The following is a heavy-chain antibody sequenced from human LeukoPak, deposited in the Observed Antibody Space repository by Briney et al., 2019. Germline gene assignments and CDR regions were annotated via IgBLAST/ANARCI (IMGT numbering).Heavy chain of an antibody. CDR3: ARERAAAAHFDY. Sequence: PGGSLRLSCAASGFTFSSYEMNWVRQAPGRGLEWVSYISGSGVTMYYADSVKGRFTISRDDAKNSLYLQMNSLRAEDTAVYYCARERAAAAHFDYWGQGTLVTVSS. CDR2: ISGSGVTM. D-gene: IGHD6-13*01. CDR1: GFTFSSYE. V-gene: IGHV3-48*03. J-gene: IGHJ4*02.